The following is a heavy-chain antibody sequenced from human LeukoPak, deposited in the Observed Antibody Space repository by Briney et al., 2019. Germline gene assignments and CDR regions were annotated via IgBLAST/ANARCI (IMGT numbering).Heavy chain of an antibody. V-gene: IGHV1-18*01. CDR3: ARDQGYCSSTSCYGVY. CDR2: ISAYNGNT. Sequence: GASVKVSCKASGYTFTSYGISWVRQAPGQGLEWMGWISAYNGNTNYAQKLQGRVTMTTDTSTSTAYMELRSLRSDDTAVYYCARDQGYCSSTSCYGVYWGQGTLVTVSS. D-gene: IGHD2-2*01. CDR1: GYTFTSYG. J-gene: IGHJ4*02.